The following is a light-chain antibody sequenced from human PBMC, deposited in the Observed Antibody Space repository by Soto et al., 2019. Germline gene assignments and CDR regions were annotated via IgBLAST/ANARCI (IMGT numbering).Light chain of an antibody. V-gene: IGKV1-5*03. J-gene: IGKJ5*01. CDR1: QSVSTW. Sequence: DIQMTQSPSTLSASVGDRVTITCRASQSVSTWLAWYQQKPGKAPQVLISMASTLESGVPSRFSGSGSGTEFTLTISSLQPDDFATYYCQQAASFPITFGQGTRLEIK. CDR2: MAS. CDR3: QQAASFPIT.